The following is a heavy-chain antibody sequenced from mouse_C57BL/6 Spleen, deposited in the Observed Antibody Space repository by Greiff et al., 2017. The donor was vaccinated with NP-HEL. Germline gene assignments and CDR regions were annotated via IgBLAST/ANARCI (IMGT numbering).Heavy chain of an antibody. J-gene: IGHJ4*01. CDR3: ARSYYYGSPYAMDY. D-gene: IGHD1-1*01. Sequence: QVQLQQPGTELVKPGASVKLSCKASGYTFTSYWMHWVKQRPGQGLEWIGNINPSNGGTNYNEKFKSKATLTVAKSSSTAYMQLISLTSDDSAVDYCARSYYYGSPYAMDYWGQGTSVTVSS. V-gene: IGHV1-53*01. CDR1: GYTFTSYW. CDR2: INPSNGGT.